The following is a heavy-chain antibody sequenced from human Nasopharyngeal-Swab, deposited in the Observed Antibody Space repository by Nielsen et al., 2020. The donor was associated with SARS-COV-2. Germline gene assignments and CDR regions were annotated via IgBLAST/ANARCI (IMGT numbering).Heavy chain of an antibody. V-gene: IGHV4-39*01. D-gene: IGHD6-13*01. CDR2: IYYNGNT. CDR1: GDSIAYSTFY. J-gene: IGHJ4*02. Sequence: SETLSLTCTVSGDSIAYSTFYWGWIRQPPGKGLEWTGNIYYNGNTYQNPSPKSRLTISVDKSKNQFSLQLSSVTAADTAVYYCVRSSSWYYFEYWAQGTQVTVSS. CDR3: VRSSSWYYFEY.